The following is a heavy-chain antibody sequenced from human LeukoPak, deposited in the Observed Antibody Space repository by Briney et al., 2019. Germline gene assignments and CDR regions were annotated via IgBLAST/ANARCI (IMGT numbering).Heavy chain of an antibody. V-gene: IGHV1-18*01. D-gene: IGHD2-2*01. CDR2: ISAYNGNT. J-gene: IGHJ4*02. Sequence: ASVKVSCKASGYTFTSFGISWVRQAPGQGLERMGWISAYNGNTNYAQKLQGRVTMTTDTSTSTAYMELRSLRSDDTAVYYCARAPIVVQRKYYFDYWGQGTLVTVSS. CDR1: GYTFTSFG. CDR3: ARAPIVVQRKYYFDY.